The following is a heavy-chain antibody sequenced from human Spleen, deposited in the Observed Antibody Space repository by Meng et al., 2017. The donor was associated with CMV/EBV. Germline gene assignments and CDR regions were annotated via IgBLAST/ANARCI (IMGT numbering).Heavy chain of an antibody. CDR2: MNPDSGNT. CDR1: GYTLSNYD. CDR3: ARSGVYDFWSGYPNY. J-gene: IGHJ4*02. D-gene: IGHD3-3*01. V-gene: IGHV1-8*02. Sequence: ASVKVSCKASGYTLSNYDINWVRQAPGQGLEWMGWMNPDSGNTGYAQKFQGRVTITRNTSISTAYMELSSLRSEDTAVYYCARSGVYDFWSGYPNYWGQGTLVTVSS.